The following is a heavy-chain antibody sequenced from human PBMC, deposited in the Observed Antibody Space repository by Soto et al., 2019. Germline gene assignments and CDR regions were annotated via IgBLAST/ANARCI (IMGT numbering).Heavy chain of an antibody. CDR3: ARALGYCSSTSCSDAFDI. Sequence: QVQLVESGGGVVQPGRSLRLSCAASGFTFSSYDMHWVRQAPGKGLEWVAVIWYDGSNKYYADSVKGRFTISRDNSKNTLYLQMNSLRAEDTAVYYCARALGYCSSTSCSDAFDIWGQGTMVTVSS. CDR2: IWYDGSNK. CDR1: GFTFSSYD. D-gene: IGHD2-2*01. J-gene: IGHJ3*02. V-gene: IGHV3-33*01.